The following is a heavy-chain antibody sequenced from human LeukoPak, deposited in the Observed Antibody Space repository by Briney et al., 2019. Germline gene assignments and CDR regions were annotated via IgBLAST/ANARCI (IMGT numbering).Heavy chain of an antibody. D-gene: IGHD1-26*01. CDR2: ISSSSSYI. CDR1: GFTFSSYS. CDR3: ARDGSGSYYIDY. Sequence: GGSLRLSCAASGFTFSSYSMNWVRQAPGKGLEWVSSISSSSSYIYYADSVKGRFTISSDNAKNSLYLQMNSLRAEDTAVYYCARDGSGSYYIDYWGQGTLVTVSS. J-gene: IGHJ4*02. V-gene: IGHV3-21*01.